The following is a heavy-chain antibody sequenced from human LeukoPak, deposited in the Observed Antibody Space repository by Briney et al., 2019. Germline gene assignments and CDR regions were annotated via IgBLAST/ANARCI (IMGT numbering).Heavy chain of an antibody. J-gene: IGHJ2*01. CDR1: GGSLSSGGYY. Sequence: PSQTLSLTCTVSGGSLSSGGYYWSWIRQPPGKGLEWIWYIYYSGSTNYNASLKSRVTIALDQSKNQFSLKLSSVTTADTAVYYCARSVVTLYWYFDLWGRGTLVTVSS. D-gene: IGHD4-23*01. CDR2: IYYSGST. CDR3: ARSVVTLYWYFDL. V-gene: IGHV4-61*08.